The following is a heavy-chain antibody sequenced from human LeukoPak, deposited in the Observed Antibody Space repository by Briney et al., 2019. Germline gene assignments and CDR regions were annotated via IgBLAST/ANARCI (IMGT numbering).Heavy chain of an antibody. CDR1: GFTVSSNY. V-gene: IGHV3-53*01. J-gene: IGHJ6*02. CDR2: IYSGGST. CDR3: ARVGYYYYGMDV. Sequence: GGSLRLSCAAAGFTVSSNYMSWVRQAPGKGLEWVSVIYSGGSTDYADSVKGRFTISRDNSKNTVYLQMNSLRAEDTAVYYCARVGYYYYGMDVWGQGTTVTVSS.